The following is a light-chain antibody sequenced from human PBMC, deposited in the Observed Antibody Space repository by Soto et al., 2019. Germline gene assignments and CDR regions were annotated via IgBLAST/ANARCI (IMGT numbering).Light chain of an antibody. CDR3: QSYDSSLNGVV. J-gene: IGLJ2*01. CDR2: GNS. CDR1: SSNIGTGYD. V-gene: IGLV1-40*01. Sequence: QSVLTQPPSVSGAPGQRVTISCTGSSSNIGTGYDVHWYQQLPGTAPKLLIYGNSNRPSGVPDRFSGSKSGTSASLAITGLQAEEEADYYCQSYDSSLNGVVFGGGTKLTVL.